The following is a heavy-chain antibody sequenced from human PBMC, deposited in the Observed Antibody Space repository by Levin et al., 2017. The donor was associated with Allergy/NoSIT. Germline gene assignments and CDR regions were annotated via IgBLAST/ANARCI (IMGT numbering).Heavy chain of an antibody. CDR3: ARGVSGSSWRFDY. Sequence: SETLSLTCTVSGASISSGYYWTWIRQYPGKGLEWTGYIYRSGSTYYNPSLKSRVTMSVDTSKNQFSLTLNSVTSADTAVYICARGVSGSSWRFDYWGQGSLVTVSS. CDR1: GASISSGYY. D-gene: IGHD3-10*01. V-gene: IGHV4-31*03. J-gene: IGHJ4*02. CDR2: IYRSGST.